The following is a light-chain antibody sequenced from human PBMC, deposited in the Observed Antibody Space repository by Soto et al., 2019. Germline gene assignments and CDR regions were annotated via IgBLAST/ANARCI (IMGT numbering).Light chain of an antibody. CDR1: QNVGNY. Sequence: IVLTQSPDTLSLFPGERATLSCRASQNVGNYLAWYQEKPGQAPRLLISDSSNRATGIPARFSGSGSGTDFTLTISGLEPDDFALYFCQQRADWPITFGPGTKGDIK. CDR3: QQRADWPIT. J-gene: IGKJ3*01. V-gene: IGKV3-11*01. CDR2: DSS.